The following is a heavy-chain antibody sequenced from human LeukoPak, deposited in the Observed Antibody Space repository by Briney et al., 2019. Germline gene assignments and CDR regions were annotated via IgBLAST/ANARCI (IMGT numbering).Heavy chain of an antibody. CDR2: INHSGST. J-gene: IGHJ4*02. CDR1: SGSFSGYY. Sequence: SETLSLTCSVYSGSFSGYYWSWIRQPPGKGLEWIGEINHSGSTNYNPSLKSRVTISVDTSKNQFSLKLSSVTAADTAVYYCARDPRRVYAPFDYWGQGTLVTVSS. V-gene: IGHV4-34*01. CDR3: ARDPRRVYAPFDY. D-gene: IGHD5/OR15-5a*01.